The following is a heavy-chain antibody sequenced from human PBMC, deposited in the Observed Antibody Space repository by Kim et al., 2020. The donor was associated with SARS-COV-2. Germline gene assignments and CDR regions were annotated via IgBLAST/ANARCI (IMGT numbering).Heavy chain of an antibody. D-gene: IGHD1-26*01. Sequence: GGSLRLSCAASGFSFNTYAMTWVRQAPGRGPEWVATMTASGDSRDYSDPVRGRFVISRDNARNMVFLQMNSPRADDTATYYCVKSTLLRAVTLAGIAFDV. CDR2: MTASGDSR. CDR1: GFSFNTYA. J-gene: IGHJ3*01. CDR3: VKSTLLRAVTLAGIAFDV. V-gene: IGHV3-23*01.